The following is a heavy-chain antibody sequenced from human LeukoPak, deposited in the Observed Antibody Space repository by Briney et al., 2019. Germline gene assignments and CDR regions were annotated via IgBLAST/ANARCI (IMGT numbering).Heavy chain of an antibody. D-gene: IGHD2-2*01. V-gene: IGHV3-23*01. CDR2: ISGSGGTT. J-gene: IGHJ6*03. CDR1: GFTFSRYD. Sequence: GGSLRLSCAASGFTFSRYDMSWVRQAPGKGLEWVSAISGSGGTTHYADSVKGRFTISRDNSKNTLYLQMNSLRAEDTAVYYCTRDQDYYYYYYMDVWGKGTTVTVSS. CDR3: TRDQDYYYYYYMDV.